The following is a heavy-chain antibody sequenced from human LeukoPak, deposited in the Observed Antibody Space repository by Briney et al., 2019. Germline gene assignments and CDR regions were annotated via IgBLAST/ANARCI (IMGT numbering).Heavy chain of an antibody. J-gene: IGHJ6*03. CDR2: IIPIFGTA. CDR1: GGTFSSYA. Sequence: SVKVSCKASGGTFSSYAISWVRQAPGQGLEWMGGIIPIFGTANYAQKFQGRVTITADESTSTAYMELSSLRSEDTAVYYCARGSLTHDFWSGPTDYYMDVWGKGTTVTVSS. V-gene: IGHV1-69*13. D-gene: IGHD3-3*01. CDR3: ARGSLTHDFWSGPTDYYMDV.